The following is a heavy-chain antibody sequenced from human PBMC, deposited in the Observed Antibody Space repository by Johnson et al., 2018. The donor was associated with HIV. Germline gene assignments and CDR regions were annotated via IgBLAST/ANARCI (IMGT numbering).Heavy chain of an antibody. Sequence: VQLVESGGNVVRPGGSLRLSCTASGFTFDDYGMSWVRQVPGKGLEWVSGINWNGDNTGYADSLKGRFTISRDNAKNSLYLQMNSLEAEDTAWYYCARGPGYDHDYGGFDIWGQGTMVTVSS. V-gene: IGHV3-20*04. J-gene: IGHJ3*02. CDR2: INWNGDNT. CDR1: GFTFDDYG. CDR3: ARGPGYDHDYGGFDI. D-gene: IGHD4-23*01.